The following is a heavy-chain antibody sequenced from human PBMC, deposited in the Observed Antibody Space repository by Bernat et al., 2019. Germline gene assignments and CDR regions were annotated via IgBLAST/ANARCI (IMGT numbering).Heavy chain of an antibody. CDR1: GFTFSSYS. J-gene: IGHJ3*02. D-gene: IGHD3-22*01. CDR3: ARSTNYDSSGFYGIDAFDI. Sequence: EVQVVESGGGLAQPGGSLRLSCAASGFTFSSYSMNWVRQAPGKGLEWVSYISSSSSTMYYVDSVKGRFTISRDNAKNSLYLQMHSLRDEDTALYYCARSTNYDSSGFYGIDAFDIWGQGTMVTVSS. V-gene: IGHV3-48*02. CDR2: ISSSSSTM.